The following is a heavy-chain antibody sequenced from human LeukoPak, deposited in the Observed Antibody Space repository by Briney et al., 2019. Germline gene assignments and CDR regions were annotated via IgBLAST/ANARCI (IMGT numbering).Heavy chain of an antibody. J-gene: IGHJ6*03. CDR1: GASIRSSNY. Sequence: SETLSLTCTVSGASIRSSNYWAWIRQPPGKGLEWIGSMDYTGVTYYNPSLKSRVTMSVDTSKNQFSLKLSSVTAADTAVYYCARRVGIAAAGTPRGYYYYMDVWGKGTTVTISS. CDR3: ARRVGIAAAGTPRGYYYYMDV. CDR2: MDYTGVT. D-gene: IGHD6-13*01. V-gene: IGHV4-39*01.